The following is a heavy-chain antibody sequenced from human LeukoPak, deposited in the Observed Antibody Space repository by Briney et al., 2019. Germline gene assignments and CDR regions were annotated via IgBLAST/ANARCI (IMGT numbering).Heavy chain of an antibody. J-gene: IGHJ6*02. Sequence: GGSLRLSCAASGFTFSGSAMHWVRQASGKGLEWVGRIRSKANSYATAYAASVKGRFTISRDDSKNTAYLQMNSLKTEDTAVYYCTRLETYRSTLYYYYGMDVWGQGPRSPSP. CDR2: IRSKANSYAT. CDR3: TRLETYRSTLYYYYGMDV. CDR1: GFTFSGSA. D-gene: IGHD1-1*01. V-gene: IGHV3-73*01.